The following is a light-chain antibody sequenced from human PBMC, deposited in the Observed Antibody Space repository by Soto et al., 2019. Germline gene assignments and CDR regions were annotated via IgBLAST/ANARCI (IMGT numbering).Light chain of an antibody. Sequence: QSVLTQPPSVSAAPGQKVTISCSGSSSNIENNYVSWYQQLPGKAPKLLIYENDRRPSGIPDRFSGSKSGTSATLGITGLQTGDEADYYCGTWDSSLSVVLFGGGTKLTVL. CDR3: GTWDSSLSVVL. CDR1: SSNIENNY. V-gene: IGLV1-51*02. CDR2: END. J-gene: IGLJ2*01.